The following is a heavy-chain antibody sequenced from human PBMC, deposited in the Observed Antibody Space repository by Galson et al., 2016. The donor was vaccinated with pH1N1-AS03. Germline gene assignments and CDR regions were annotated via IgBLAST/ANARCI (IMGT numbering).Heavy chain of an antibody. V-gene: IGHV3-7*03. D-gene: IGHD3-3*01. CDR3: ARGKDFWSGYPDDPFDI. Sequence: SLRLSCAASGFIFSGCWMSWVRQAPGKGLEWVANIKQDGSEKYYVDSVKGRFTIARDNAKNSVYLQMNSLRAEETAVYHCARGKDFWSGYPDDPFDIWGLGTRVTVSS. CDR1: GFIFSGCW. J-gene: IGHJ3*02. CDR2: IKQDGSEK.